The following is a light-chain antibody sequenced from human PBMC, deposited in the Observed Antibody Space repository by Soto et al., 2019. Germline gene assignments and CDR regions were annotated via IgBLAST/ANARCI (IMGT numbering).Light chain of an antibody. V-gene: IGLV1-40*01. J-gene: IGLJ1*01. Sequence: QSVLTQPPSVSGAPGQRVTISCTGSSSNIGAGFDVHWYQQLPGTAPKLLIYGNVDRPSGVPDRFSGSKSCTPASLANTGLQAEDEADYYWQSYYSSLSGYVFGTGTKLTVL. CDR1: SSNIGAGFD. CDR3: QSYYSSLSGYV. CDR2: GNV.